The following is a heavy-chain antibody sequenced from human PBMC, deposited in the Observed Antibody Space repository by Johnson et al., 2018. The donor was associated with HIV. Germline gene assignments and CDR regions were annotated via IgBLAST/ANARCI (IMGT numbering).Heavy chain of an antibody. CDR2: IKKDGSEK. V-gene: IGHV3-7*01. Sequence: MLLVESGGGLVQPGGSLRLSCAASGFALSNYCMNWVRQAPGKGLEWVANIKKDGSEKYYVASVKGRFTISRDNAKNSLYLQLNSLRADDTAVYFCARDRFGDSDSFDIWGQGTMVTVSS. CDR3: ARDRFGDSDSFDI. CDR1: GFALSNYC. D-gene: IGHD4-17*01. J-gene: IGHJ3*02.